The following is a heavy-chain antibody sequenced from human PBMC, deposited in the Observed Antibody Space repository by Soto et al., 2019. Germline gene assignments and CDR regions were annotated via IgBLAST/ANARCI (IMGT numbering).Heavy chain of an antibody. J-gene: IGHJ4*02. CDR2: MWHEGSNK. CDR3: ARDPPEDSGGYFAFDY. V-gene: IGHV3-33*01. CDR1: GFTFSTYG. Sequence: QVQLVESGGGVVQPGRSLRLSCAASGFTFSTYGMHWVRQAPGKGLEWVAVMWHEGSNKYYTDSVKGRFTISRDNSKNKLYLQMNSLRAEDTAVYYCARDPPEDSGGYFAFDYWGQGTLVTVSS. D-gene: IGHD3-22*01.